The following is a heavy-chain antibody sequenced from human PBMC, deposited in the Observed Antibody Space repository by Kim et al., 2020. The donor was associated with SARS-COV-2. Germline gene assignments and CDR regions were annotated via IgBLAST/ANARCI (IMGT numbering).Heavy chain of an antibody. D-gene: IGHD5-12*01. Sequence: GGSLRLSCAASGFTFSNYLMHWVRQAPGKGLQWLALIKQDGSNKYYVDSVKGRFTISRDNSKNTLYLQMNNLRSEDTAVYYCAKAPRRGNGDPVAYWG. CDR1: GFTFSNYL. CDR2: IKQDGSNK. J-gene: IGHJ4*01. V-gene: IGHV3-7*03. CDR3: AKAPRRGNGDPVAY.